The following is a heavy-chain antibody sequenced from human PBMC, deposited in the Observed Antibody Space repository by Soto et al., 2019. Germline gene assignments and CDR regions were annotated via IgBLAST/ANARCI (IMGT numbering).Heavy chain of an antibody. Sequence: SETLSLTCAVYGGSFSVYYWSWIRQPPGKGLEWIGEINHSGSTNYNPSLKSRVTISVDTSKNQFSLKLSSVTAADTAVYYCAVIAARGYYYYGMDVWGQGTTVTVSS. CDR2: INHSGST. CDR1: GGSFSVYY. CDR3: AVIAARGYYYYGMDV. J-gene: IGHJ6*02. V-gene: IGHV4-34*01. D-gene: IGHD6-6*01.